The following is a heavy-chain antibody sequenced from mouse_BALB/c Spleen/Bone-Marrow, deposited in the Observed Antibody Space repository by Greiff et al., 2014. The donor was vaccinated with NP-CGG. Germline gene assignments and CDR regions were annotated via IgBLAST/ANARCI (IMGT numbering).Heavy chain of an antibody. CDR3: ARLDGNYGYYFDY. D-gene: IGHD2-1*01. Sequence: QVQLKDSGPGLVAPSQSLSITCTVSGFSLSRYSVHWVRQPPGKGLEWLGMIWGGGNTDYKSAFKSRLIISKDNSKSQVFLKRNSLQTDDTAMYYWARLDGNYGYYFDYWGQGTALTVSS. CDR1: GFSLSRYS. CDR2: IWGGGNT. J-gene: IGHJ2*01. V-gene: IGHV2-6-4*01.